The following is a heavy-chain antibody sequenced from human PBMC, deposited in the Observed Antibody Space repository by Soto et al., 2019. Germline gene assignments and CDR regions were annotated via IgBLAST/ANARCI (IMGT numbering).Heavy chain of an antibody. CDR1: GFAFRSYA. V-gene: IGHV3-30*03. J-gene: IGHJ6*01. Sequence: QVQLVESGGGVVQPGRSLRLSCAASGFAFRSYAMHWVRQAPGKGLEGVADISYDGSKKDYGDSVKGRFTISRDNSQNTLYLEMTGLRGEETAVSSCTHTEPSRYGRDVWGQGTAVTVSS. CDR2: ISYDGSKK. CDR3: THTEPSRYGRDV. D-gene: IGHD1-26*01.